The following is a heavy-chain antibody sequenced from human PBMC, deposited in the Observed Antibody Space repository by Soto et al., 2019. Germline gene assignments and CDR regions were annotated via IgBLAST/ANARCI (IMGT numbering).Heavy chain of an antibody. D-gene: IGHD6-13*01. V-gene: IGHV4-59*01. CDR2: IYYSGST. J-gene: IGHJ4*02. CDR1: GGSISSYY. CDR3: AREVFRKPPAHSSLAAAGHYFDY. Sequence: PSETLSLTCTVSGGSISSYYWSWIRQPPGKGLEWIGYIYYSGSTNYNPSLRSRVTISVDTSKNQFSLKLSSVTAADTAVYYCAREVFRKPPAHSSLAAAGHYFDYWGQGTLVTVSS.